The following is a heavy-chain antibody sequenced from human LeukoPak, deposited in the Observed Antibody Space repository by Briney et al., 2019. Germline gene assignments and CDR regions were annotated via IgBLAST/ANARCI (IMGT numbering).Heavy chain of an antibody. CDR3: ARDRLSVTTD. V-gene: IGHV3-48*02. J-gene: IGHJ4*02. D-gene: IGHD4-17*01. Sequence: PGGSLRLSCAASGFSFSDYYMNWVRQAPGKGLEWVSYISSSSSTIYYADSVKGRFTISRDNAKNSLYLQMNSLRDEDTAVYYCARDRLSVTTDWGQGTLVTVSS. CDR1: GFSFSDYY. CDR2: ISSSSSTI.